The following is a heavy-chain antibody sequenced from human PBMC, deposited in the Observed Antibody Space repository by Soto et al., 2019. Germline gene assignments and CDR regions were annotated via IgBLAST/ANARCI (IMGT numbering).Heavy chain of an antibody. V-gene: IGHV4-34*01. CDR2: IDHSGST. J-gene: IGHJ4*02. Sequence: QGQLQQWGTGLLKPSETLSLTCAVYGGSFRGYYWTWIRQPPGKGLEWIGEIDHSGSTNYNPSLKRKVTISVDTSKNHFSLKLASVTAADTAVYYCARVEYTYNYRGLDYWGQGTLVTVSS. CDR1: GGSFRGYY. D-gene: IGHD3-16*01. CDR3: ARVEYTYNYRGLDY.